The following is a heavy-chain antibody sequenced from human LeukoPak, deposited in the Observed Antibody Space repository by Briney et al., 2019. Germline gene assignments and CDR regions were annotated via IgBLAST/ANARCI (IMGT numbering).Heavy chain of an antibody. J-gene: IGHJ4*02. CDR3: ARGLYYYDSSGYYFDY. Sequence: RPSETLSLTCTVSGGSISSYYWSWIRQPPGKGLEWIGYIYYSGGTNYNPSLKSRVTISVDTSKNQFSLKLSSVTAADTAVYYCARGLYYYDSSGYYFDYWGQGTLVTVSS. CDR1: GGSISSYY. V-gene: IGHV4-59*01. D-gene: IGHD3-22*01. CDR2: IYYSGGT.